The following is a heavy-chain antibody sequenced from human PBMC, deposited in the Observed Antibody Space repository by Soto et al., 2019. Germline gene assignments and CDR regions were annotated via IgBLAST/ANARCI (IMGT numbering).Heavy chain of an antibody. J-gene: IGHJ6*02. CDR1: GGTFSTYA. D-gene: IGHD2-15*01. CDR2: IIPIFGTV. Sequence: QVQLVQSGAEVKKPGSSVKVSCKSSGGTFSTYAISWVRQAPGQGLEWMGGIIPIFGTVNYAQKFQGRVTITADESTTTAYMELISLRSEDTAVYYCARDEMVVATGSRTWHYYYGMDVWGQGTTVTVSS. V-gene: IGHV1-69*12. CDR3: ARDEMVVATGSRTWHYYYGMDV.